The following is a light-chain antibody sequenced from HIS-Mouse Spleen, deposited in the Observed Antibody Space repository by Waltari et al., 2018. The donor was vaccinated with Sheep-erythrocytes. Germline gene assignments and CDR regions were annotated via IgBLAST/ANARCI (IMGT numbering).Light chain of an antibody. CDR3: CSYAGSYNHV. CDR2: DVS. J-gene: IGLJ1*01. CDR1: SSDVGGYNY. Sequence: QSALTQPRSVSGSPGQSVTISCTGTSSDVGGYNYVSWYQQHTGKAPKLMIYDVSKRPSGLPDRFSCSKSGNTPSLTISGLQAEDEADYYCCSYAGSYNHVFATGTKVTVL. V-gene: IGLV2-11*01.